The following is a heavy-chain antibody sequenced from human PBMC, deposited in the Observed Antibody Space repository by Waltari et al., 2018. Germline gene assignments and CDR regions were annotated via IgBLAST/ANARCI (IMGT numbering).Heavy chain of an antibody. CDR2: IHYDGTT. V-gene: IGHV4-39*01. J-gene: IGHJ3*02. D-gene: IGHD1-26*01. Sequence: QLQLQESGTGLVKPSENLSLTCTFSGGSIRIATSHWGWIRQPPGKGLEWIANIHYDGTTYYNPSLKSRVTISVDTFKNQFSLRLSSVTAADTALYYCARLSDTAFDIWGQGTMVTVSS. CDR3: ARLSDTAFDI. CDR1: GGSIRIATSH.